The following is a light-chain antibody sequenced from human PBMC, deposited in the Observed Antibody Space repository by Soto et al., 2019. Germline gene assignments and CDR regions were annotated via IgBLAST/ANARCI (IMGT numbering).Light chain of an antibody. V-gene: IGKV3-15*01. Sequence: EIVMTQSPATMSVSLGERATLSCRASQSVSSNLAGYHQKPGPAPRLLIYGASTSDSGIPPRLSSSGSGTEVTLTFSSLQYEDFEVYYCQQYNNGLTVGQGTKVEIK. CDR1: QSVSSN. J-gene: IGKJ1*01. CDR2: GAS. CDR3: QQYNNGLT.